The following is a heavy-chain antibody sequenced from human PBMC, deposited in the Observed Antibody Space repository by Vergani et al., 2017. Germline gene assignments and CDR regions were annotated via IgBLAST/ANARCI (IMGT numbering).Heavy chain of an antibody. CDR2: IYYSGST. J-gene: IGHJ5*02. Sequence: QVQLQESGPGLVKPSQTLSLTCTVSGGSISSGGYYWSWIRQHPGKGLEWIGYIYYSGSTYYNPSLKSLVTISVDTSKNQFSLKLSSVTAADTAVYYCARGHTHYYMLTGSENWFDPWGQGTLVTVSS. CDR3: ARGHTHYYMLTGSENWFDP. CDR1: GGSISSGGYY. D-gene: IGHD3-9*01. V-gene: IGHV4-31*01.